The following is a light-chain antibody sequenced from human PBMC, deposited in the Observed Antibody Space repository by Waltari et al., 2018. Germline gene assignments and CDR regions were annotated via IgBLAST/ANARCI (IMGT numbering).Light chain of an antibody. CDR1: SSKIRAGSD. Sequence: QSVLTQPPSVSGAPGQTVTISCIGGSSKIRAGSDVHWYQQLPQTAPKLLIDASTNRPSGISDRFSGSKSGTSASLVITGLQIEDEAVYYCQSYDTRLSASVIFGGGTELTVL. J-gene: IGLJ2*01. CDR3: QSYDTRLSASVI. CDR2: AST. V-gene: IGLV1-40*01.